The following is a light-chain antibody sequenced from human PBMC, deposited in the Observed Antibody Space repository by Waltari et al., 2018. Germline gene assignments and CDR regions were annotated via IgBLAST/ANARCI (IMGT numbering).Light chain of an antibody. Sequence: SYEVTQPPSLSVSPGQTASLTCSGENLGHKYTSWYQQRPGQSPPLGMHQTNVRPSGIPERFSGSSSGNTATLTISGTLSMDEAVYYCQTWDLIAVTFGGGTQLTVL. V-gene: IGLV3-1*01. J-gene: IGLJ2*01. CDR2: QTN. CDR3: QTWDLIAVT. CDR1: NLGHKY.